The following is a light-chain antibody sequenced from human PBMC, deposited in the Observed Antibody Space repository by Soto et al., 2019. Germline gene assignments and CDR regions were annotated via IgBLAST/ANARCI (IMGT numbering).Light chain of an antibody. CDR1: QSVGSY. V-gene: IGKV3-11*01. CDR2: DAS. Sequence: EIVLTQSPATLSLSPGEEATLSCRASQSVGSYLAWYQKKSGQPPRLLIYDASKRATDIPARFRGSGSGTDFTLTISSLAPEDFAIYYCQLCNSWPLTFGGGTKVEI. J-gene: IGKJ4*01. CDR3: QLCNSWPLT.